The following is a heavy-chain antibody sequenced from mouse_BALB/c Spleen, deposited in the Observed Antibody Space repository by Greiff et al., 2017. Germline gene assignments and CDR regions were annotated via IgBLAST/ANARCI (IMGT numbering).Heavy chain of an antibody. J-gene: IGHJ3*01. CDR3: ARHDDYDGWFAY. CDR2: ISSGGSYT. CDR1: GFTFSSYA. Sequence: EVQGVESGGGLVQPGGSRKLSCAASGFTFSSYAMSWVRQTPEKRLEWVATISSGGSYTYYPDSVKGRFTISRDNAKNTLYLQMSSLRSEDTAMYYCARHDDYDGWFAYWGQGTLVTVSA. D-gene: IGHD2-4*01. V-gene: IGHV5-9-3*01.